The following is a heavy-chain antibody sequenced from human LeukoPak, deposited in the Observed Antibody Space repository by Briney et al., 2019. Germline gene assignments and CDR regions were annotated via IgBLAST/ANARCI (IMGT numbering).Heavy chain of an antibody. CDR3: ARDLSRVVVAASWAFDI. V-gene: IGHV3-48*04. CDR2: ISSSGSTI. D-gene: IGHD2-15*01. J-gene: IGHJ3*02. Sequence: TGGSLRLSCTASGFMFSWYRMTWVRQAPGRGLEWVSYISSSGSTIYYADSVKGRFTISRDNAKNSLYLQMNSLRAEDTAVYYCARDLSRVVVAASWAFDIWGQGTMVTVSS. CDR1: GFMFSWYR.